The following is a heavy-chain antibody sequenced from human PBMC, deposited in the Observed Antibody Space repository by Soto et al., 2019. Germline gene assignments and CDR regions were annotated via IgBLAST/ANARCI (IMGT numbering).Heavy chain of an antibody. CDR1: GFTFTNYA. J-gene: IGHJ4*02. CDR3: ASLSAMVTH. CDR2: ISGSDNST. Sequence: EVRLLESGGGLVQPGGSLRLSCAASGFTFTNYAMSWVRQAPGRGLEWVSTISGSDNSTYYPDSVKGRFTISRDNSKNTLYLQMNSLRVEDTGVYYCASLSAMVTHWGQGTLVTVSS. D-gene: IGHD5-18*01. V-gene: IGHV3-23*01.